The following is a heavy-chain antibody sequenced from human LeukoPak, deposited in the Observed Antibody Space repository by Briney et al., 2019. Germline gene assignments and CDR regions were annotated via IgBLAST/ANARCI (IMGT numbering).Heavy chain of an antibody. CDR1: GGSFSGYY. D-gene: IGHD3-10*01. Sequence: PSETLSLTCAVYGGSFSGYYWSWIRQPPGKGLEWIGEINHSGSTNYNPSLESRVTISVDTSKNQFSLKLSSVTAADTAVYYCARGPNYYGSGSYKDYWGQGTLVTVSS. CDR3: ARGPNYYGSGSYKDY. V-gene: IGHV4-34*01. CDR2: INHSGST. J-gene: IGHJ4*02.